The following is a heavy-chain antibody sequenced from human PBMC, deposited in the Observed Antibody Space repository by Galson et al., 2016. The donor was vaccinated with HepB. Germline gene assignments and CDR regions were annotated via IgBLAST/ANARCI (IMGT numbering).Heavy chain of an antibody. CDR1: GFTFSSYA. Sequence: SLRLSCAASGFTFSSYAMNWVRQAPGKGLEWVSAISGSGSSTYYADSVKGRFTISRDNSKNTLYLQMNSLRAEDTAIYYCAKENDYRASYYFDYWGQGTLVTVSS. V-gene: IGHV3-23*01. D-gene: IGHD4-11*01. CDR3: AKENDYRASYYFDY. CDR2: ISGSGSST. J-gene: IGHJ4*02.